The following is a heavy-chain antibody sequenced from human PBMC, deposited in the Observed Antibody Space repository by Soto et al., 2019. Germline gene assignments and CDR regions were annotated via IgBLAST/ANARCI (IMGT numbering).Heavy chain of an antibody. J-gene: IGHJ4*02. CDR2: VSSSSAYI. CDR3: ARDSRFTYNFDSSSSGIDY. CDR1: GFTFSSYS. D-gene: IGHD3-22*01. Sequence: GSLRLSCAASGFTFSSYSMTWVRQAPGKGLEWVSSVSSSSAYINYADSVKGRFTISRDNAKNSLYLQMNNLRVEDTAVYFCARDSRFTYNFDSSSSGIDYWGQGTLVTVSS. V-gene: IGHV3-21*01.